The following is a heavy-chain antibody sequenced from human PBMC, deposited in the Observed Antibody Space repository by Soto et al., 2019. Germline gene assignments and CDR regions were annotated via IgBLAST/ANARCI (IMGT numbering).Heavy chain of an antibody. CDR3: ARDRITLANDAFDI. Sequence: SETLSLTCTVSGGSISSYYWSWIRQPAGKGLEWIGRIYTSGSTNYNPSLKSRVTMSVDTSKNQFSLNLSSVTAAADTAVYYCARDRITLANDAFDIWGQGTMVTV. J-gene: IGHJ3*02. CDR1: GGSISSYY. CDR2: IYTSGST. D-gene: IGHD3-10*01. V-gene: IGHV4-4*07.